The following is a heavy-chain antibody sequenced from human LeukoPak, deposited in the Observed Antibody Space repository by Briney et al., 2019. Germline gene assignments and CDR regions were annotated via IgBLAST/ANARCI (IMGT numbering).Heavy chain of an antibody. V-gene: IGHV4-61*02. J-gene: IGHJ3*02. CDR3: ARGNLNLRAPRRYCSSTSCYVGAFDI. D-gene: IGHD2-2*01. CDR1: GGSISSSSYY. Sequence: SQTLSLTCTVSGGSISSSSYYWSWIRQPAGKGLEWIGRIYTSGSTNYNPSLKSRVTISVDTSKNQFSLKLSSVTAADTAVYYCARGNLNLRAPRRYCSSTSCYVGAFDIWGQGTMVTVSS. CDR2: IYTSGST.